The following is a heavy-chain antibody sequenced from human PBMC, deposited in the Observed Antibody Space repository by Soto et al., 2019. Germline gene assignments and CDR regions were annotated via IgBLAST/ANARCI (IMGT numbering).Heavy chain of an antibody. J-gene: IGHJ6*03. D-gene: IGHD3-3*01. CDR2: IIPILGIA. V-gene: IGHV1-69*04. Sequence: GASVKVSCKASGGTFSSYTISWVRQAPGQGLEWMGRIIPILGIANYAQKFQGRVTITADKSTSTAYMELSSLRSEDTAVYYCAREAADYDFWGGYASNDYYYYYMDVWGKGTTVTVSS. CDR1: GGTFSSYT. CDR3: AREAADYDFWGGYASNDYYYYYMDV.